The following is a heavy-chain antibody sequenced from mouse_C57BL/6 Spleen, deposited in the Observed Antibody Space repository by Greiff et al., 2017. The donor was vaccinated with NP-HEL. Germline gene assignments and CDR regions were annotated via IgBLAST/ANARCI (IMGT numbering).Heavy chain of an antibody. CDR1: GYAFSSSW. V-gene: IGHV1-82*01. J-gene: IGHJ4*01. Sequence: VQLQQSGPELVKPGASVKISCKASGYAFSSSWMNWVKQRPGKGLEWIGRIYPGDGDTNYNGKFKGKATLTADKSSSTAYMQLSSLTSEDSAVYFCASFITTVVATDAMDYWGQGTSVTVSS. D-gene: IGHD1-1*01. CDR3: ASFITTVVATDAMDY. CDR2: IYPGDGDT.